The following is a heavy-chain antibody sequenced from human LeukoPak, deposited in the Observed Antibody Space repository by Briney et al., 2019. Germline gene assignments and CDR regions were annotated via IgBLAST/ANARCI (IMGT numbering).Heavy chain of an antibody. CDR3: AKGMYSGYDLGDYYFDY. J-gene: IGHJ4*02. CDR1: GFTFDDYA. V-gene: IGHV3-9*03. CDR2: ISWSSGSI. D-gene: IGHD5-12*01. Sequence: GGSLRLSCAASGFTFDDYAMHWVRQAPGKGLEWVSGISWSSGSIGYADSVKGRFTISRDNAKNSLYLQMNSLRAEDMALYYCAKGMYSGYDLGDYYFDYWGQGTLVTVSS.